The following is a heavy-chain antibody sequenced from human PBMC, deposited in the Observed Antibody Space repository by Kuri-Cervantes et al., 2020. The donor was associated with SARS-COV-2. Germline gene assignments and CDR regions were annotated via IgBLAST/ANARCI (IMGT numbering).Heavy chain of an antibody. Sequence: SVPVSCMASGFTFTNSSIQWVRQARGQRLEWIGWIVVASGTTNYAQGFQQRVTITRDMSTSTAYMELSSLVSEDTAVYFCAAASGHLVPYYFYMDVWGEGTTVTVSS. CDR2: IVVASGTT. CDR1: GFTFTNSS. V-gene: IGHV1-58*02. CDR3: AAASGHLVPYYFYMDV. J-gene: IGHJ6*03. D-gene: IGHD6-6*01.